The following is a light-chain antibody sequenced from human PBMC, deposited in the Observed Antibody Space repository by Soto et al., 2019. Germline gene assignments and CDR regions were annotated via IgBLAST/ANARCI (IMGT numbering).Light chain of an antibody. V-gene: IGLV2-23*01. CDR2: EGS. J-gene: IGLJ1*01. Sequence: QSVLAQPAPVSGSPGQSITIPCTGTSSDVGSYNLVSWYQQHPGKAPKLMIYEGSKRPSGVSNRFSGSKSGNTASLTISGLQAEDEADYYCCSYAGSSTYYVFGTGTKVPVL. CDR1: SSDVGSYNL. CDR3: CSYAGSSTYYV.